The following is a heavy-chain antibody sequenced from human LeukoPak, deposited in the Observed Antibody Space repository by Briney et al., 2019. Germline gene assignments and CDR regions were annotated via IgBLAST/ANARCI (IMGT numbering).Heavy chain of an antibody. J-gene: IGHJ6*02. CDR2: ISAYNGNT. Sequence: GASVKVSCKASGYTFTSYGISWVRQAPGQGLEWMGWISAYNGNTNYAQKFQGRVTMTRDTSTSTVYMELSSLRSEDTAMYYCARHKSPLWFGSQYYYYGMDVWGQGTTVTVSS. D-gene: IGHD3-10*01. V-gene: IGHV1-18*01. CDR1: GYTFTSYG. CDR3: ARHKSPLWFGSQYYYYGMDV.